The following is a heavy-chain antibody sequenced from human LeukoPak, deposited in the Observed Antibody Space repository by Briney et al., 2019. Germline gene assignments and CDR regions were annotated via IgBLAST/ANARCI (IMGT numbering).Heavy chain of an antibody. CDR3: ARHAYGTTFDNWFDP. D-gene: IGHD1-14*01. J-gene: IGHJ5*02. V-gene: IGHV5-51*01. CDR1: GYSFTSYW. Sequence: GESLKISCKGSGYSFTSYWIGWVRQMPGKGLEWMGIIYPGDSDTRYSPSFQGQVTISADKSISTAYLQWSSLKASDTAMYYCARHAYGTTFDNWFDPWGQETLVTVSS. CDR2: IYPGDSDT.